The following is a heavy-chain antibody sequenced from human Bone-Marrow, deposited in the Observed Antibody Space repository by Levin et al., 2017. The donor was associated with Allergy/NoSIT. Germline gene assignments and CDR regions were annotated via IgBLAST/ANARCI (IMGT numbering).Heavy chain of an antibody. CDR3: AKLLRMYSGSFGLGKSY. V-gene: IGHV3-23*01. Sequence: LSLTCAASGFTFRSYAMSWVRQAPGKGLEWVSAISGSGGSTYYADSVKGRFTISRDNSKNTLYLQMNSLRAEDTAVYYCAKLLRMYSGSFGLGKSYWGQGTLVTVSS. J-gene: IGHJ4*02. D-gene: IGHD1-26*01. CDR1: GFTFRSYA. CDR2: ISGSGGST.